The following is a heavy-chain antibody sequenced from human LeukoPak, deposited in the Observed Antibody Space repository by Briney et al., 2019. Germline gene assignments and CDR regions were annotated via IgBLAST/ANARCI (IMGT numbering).Heavy chain of an antibody. J-gene: IGHJ6*03. V-gene: IGHV3-49*03. CDR1: GFTFGDYA. CDR3: TRDGRRYCSSTSCYYYYYMDV. Sequence: GRSLRLSCTASGFTFGDYAMSWFRQAPGKGLEWVGFIRSKAYGGTTEYAASVKGRFTISRDDSKSIAYLQMNSLKTEDTAVYYCTRDGRRYCSSTSCYYYYYMDVXXKGTTVTIXS. D-gene: IGHD2-2*01. CDR2: IRSKAYGGTT.